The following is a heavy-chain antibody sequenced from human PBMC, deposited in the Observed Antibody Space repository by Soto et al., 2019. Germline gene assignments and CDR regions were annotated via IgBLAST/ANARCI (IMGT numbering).Heavy chain of an antibody. CDR1: GFTVNSNY. CDR3: ARGDYSNYYFDY. D-gene: IGHD4-4*01. Sequence: GGSLRLSCAASGFTVNSNYMSWVRQAPGKGLEWVSVIYSGGSTYYADSVKGRFTISRDNSKNTLYLQMNSLRAEDTAVYYCARGDYSNYYFDYWGQGTLVTVSS. J-gene: IGHJ4*02. CDR2: IYSGGST. V-gene: IGHV3-66*01.